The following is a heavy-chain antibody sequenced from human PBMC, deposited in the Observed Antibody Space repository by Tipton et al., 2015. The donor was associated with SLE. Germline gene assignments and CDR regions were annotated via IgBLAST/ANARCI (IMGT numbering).Heavy chain of an antibody. CDR1: GFTVSSNY. V-gene: IGHV3-53*05. CDR3: ARVLGGLGLFDY. D-gene: IGHD2-15*01. CDR2: IYGGGST. Sequence: SLRLSCAASGFTVSSNYMSWDRQAPGKGLEWVSVIYGGGSTYYADSVKGRFTISRDNSKNTLYLQMNSLRAEDTAVYYCARVLGGLGLFDYWGQGTLVTVSS. J-gene: IGHJ4*02.